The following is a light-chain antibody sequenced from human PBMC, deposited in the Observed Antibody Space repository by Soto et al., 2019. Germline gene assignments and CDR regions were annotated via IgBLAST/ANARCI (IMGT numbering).Light chain of an antibody. CDR3: SYYTTSSTLVV. Sequence: QSALTQAASVSGSPGQSITISCTGTSSDVGSFAFVSWYQQHPGQAPKLIIYEVTHRPSGVSNRFSGSKSGNTASLTISGLKAEDVVEDFCSYYTTSSTLVVFGGGTKLPVL. J-gene: IGLJ3*02. CDR2: EVT. CDR1: SSDVGSFAF. V-gene: IGLV2-14*01.